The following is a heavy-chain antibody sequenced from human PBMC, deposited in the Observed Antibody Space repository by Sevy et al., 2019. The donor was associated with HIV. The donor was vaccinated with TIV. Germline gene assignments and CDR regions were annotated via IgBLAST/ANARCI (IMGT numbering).Heavy chain of an antibody. Sequence: GGSLRLSCTASGYTFPAFSFNWVRQAPGRGLEWLSYISTGTDHIYYADSAKGRFTISRDDAKNSVYLEMKSLRDQDTALYYCVRRGVDAYNVYFDLWGQGTLVTVSS. CDR2: ISTGTDHI. CDR1: GYTFPAFS. CDR3: VRRGVDAYNVYFDL. D-gene: IGHD3-10*01. V-gene: IGHV3-21*05. J-gene: IGHJ4*02.